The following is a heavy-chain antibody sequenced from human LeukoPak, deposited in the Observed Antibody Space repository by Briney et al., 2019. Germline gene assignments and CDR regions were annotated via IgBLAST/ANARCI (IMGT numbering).Heavy chain of an antibody. D-gene: IGHD3-16*01. Sequence: ASVKVSCKASGYTFTHYAMHWVRQAPGQGLEWMGWINTGNGNTKYSQKFQGRVTLTRDTSAKIAYMEVTSLRSEDTAVYYCATRSASSYGGFFDFWGQGSLVIVSS. CDR3: ATRSASSYGGFFDF. V-gene: IGHV1-3*04. CDR1: GYTFTHYA. CDR2: INTGNGNT. J-gene: IGHJ4*02.